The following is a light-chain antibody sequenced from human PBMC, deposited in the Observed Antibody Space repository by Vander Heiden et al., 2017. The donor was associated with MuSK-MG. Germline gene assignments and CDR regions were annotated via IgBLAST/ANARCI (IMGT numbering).Light chain of an antibody. CDR2: WAS. Sequence: DIVMTQSPDSLAGSLGERATINCKSSQSVLYSSNNKNYLAWYQQKPGQPPKLLIYWASTRESGVPDRFSGSGSGTDFTLTISSLQAEDVAVYYCQQDDSTPFTFGHGTKVDIK. J-gene: IGKJ3*01. V-gene: IGKV4-1*01. CDR3: QQDDSTPFT. CDR1: QSVLYSSNNKNY.